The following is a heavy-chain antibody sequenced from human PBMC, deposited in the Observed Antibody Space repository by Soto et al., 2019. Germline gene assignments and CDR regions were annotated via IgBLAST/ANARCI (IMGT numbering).Heavy chain of an antibody. CDR3: ARPPDYVWFDP. V-gene: IGHV4-31*11. CDR2: IYYSGST. CDR1: VGTDCSGRCS. J-gene: IGHJ5*02. Sequence: LSLSGEVRVGTDCSGRCSSCWFRQHPGKGLEWIGYIYYSGSTYYNPSLKSRVTISVDTSKNQFSLKLSSVTAADTAVYYCARPPDYVWFDPWGQGTLVTVSS. D-gene: IGHD3-10*02.